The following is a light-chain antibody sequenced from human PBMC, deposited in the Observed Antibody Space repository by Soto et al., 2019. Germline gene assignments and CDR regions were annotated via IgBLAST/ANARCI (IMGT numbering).Light chain of an antibody. J-gene: IGKJ5*01. CDR2: GAS. Sequence: DIGMTQSPDSLAVSLGERATLSCRASQSVSSSYLAWYQQKPGQAPRLLIYGASSRATGIPDRFSGSGSGTDFTLTISSLEPEDFAVYYCQQRSNWHPITFGQGTRLEIK. V-gene: IGKV3D-20*02. CDR3: QQRSNWHPIT. CDR1: QSVSSSY.